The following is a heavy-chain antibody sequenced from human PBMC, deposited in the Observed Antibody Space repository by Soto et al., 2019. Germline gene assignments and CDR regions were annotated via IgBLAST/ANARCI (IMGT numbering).Heavy chain of an antibody. CDR1: GFTFSSYG. V-gene: IGHV3-30*03. CDR2: ISYDGSNK. J-gene: IGHJ4*02. Sequence: PGGSLRLSCAASGFTFSSYGMHWVRQAPGKGLEWVAVISYDGSNKYYADSVKGRFTISRDNSKNTLYLQMNSLRSEDTAVYYCARDRPIPPLSIERAAAFDYWGQGTLVTVSS. CDR3: ARDRPIPPLSIERAAAFDY. D-gene: IGHD6-13*01.